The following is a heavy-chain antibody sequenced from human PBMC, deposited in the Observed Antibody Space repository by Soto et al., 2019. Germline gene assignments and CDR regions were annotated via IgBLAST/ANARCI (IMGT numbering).Heavy chain of an antibody. CDR3: ARAYSGYDPLDY. V-gene: IGHV1-69*13. CDR1: GGTFSSYA. J-gene: IGHJ4*02. Sequence: GASVKVSCKASGGTFSSYAISWVRQAPGQGLEWMGGIIPIFGTANYAQKFQGRVTITADESTSTAYMELSSLRSEDTAVYYCARAYSGYDPLDYWGQGTLVTVSS. CDR2: IIPIFGTA. D-gene: IGHD5-12*01.